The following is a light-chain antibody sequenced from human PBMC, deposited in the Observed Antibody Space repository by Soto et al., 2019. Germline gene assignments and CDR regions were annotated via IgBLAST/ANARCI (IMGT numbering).Light chain of an antibody. J-gene: IGKJ5*01. CDR1: QSLSSN. Sequence: EVVMTQSPATLSVSPGERVTLSCRASQSLSSNLAWFQQKPGQAPRLLIYGAVTRAAGIPARFSGSESGTGFTLTITSLQSEDFAVYYCQQYKDRPPITFGQGTRLEIK. CDR2: GAV. CDR3: QQYKDRPPIT. V-gene: IGKV3-15*01.